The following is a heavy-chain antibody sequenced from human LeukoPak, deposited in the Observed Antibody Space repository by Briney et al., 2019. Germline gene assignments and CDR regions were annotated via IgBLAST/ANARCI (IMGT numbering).Heavy chain of an antibody. CDR3: ARGRYTSILWNWFDP. Sequence: ASVKVSCKASGGTFSSYAISWVRQAPGQGLEWMGRIIPILGIANYAQKFQGRVTITADKSTSTAYMELSSLRSEDTAVYYCARGRYTSILWNWFDPWGQGTLVTVSS. CDR2: IIPILGIA. D-gene: IGHD2-21*01. V-gene: IGHV1-69*04. J-gene: IGHJ5*02. CDR1: GGTFSSYA.